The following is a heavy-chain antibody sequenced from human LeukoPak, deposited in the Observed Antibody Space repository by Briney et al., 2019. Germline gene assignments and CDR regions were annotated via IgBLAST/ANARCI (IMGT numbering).Heavy chain of an antibody. CDR3: ARDYYDSSGFDWFDP. V-gene: IGHV3-21*01. Sequence: GGSLRLSCAASGFTFSSYSMNWVRQAPGKGLEWVSSISSSSSYIYYADSVKGRFTISRDNAKNSLYLRMNSLRAEDTAVYYCARDYYDSSGFDWFDPWGQGTLVTVSS. D-gene: IGHD3-22*01. CDR2: ISSSSSYI. CDR1: GFTFSSYS. J-gene: IGHJ5*02.